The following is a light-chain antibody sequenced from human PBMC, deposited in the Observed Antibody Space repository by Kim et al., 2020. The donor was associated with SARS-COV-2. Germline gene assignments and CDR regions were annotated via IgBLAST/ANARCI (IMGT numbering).Light chain of an antibody. Sequence: QSVLTQPPSASGSPGQSVTISCTGTSSDVGGYNYVSWYQQHPGKAPKLMIYEVSKRPSGVPDRFSGSKSGNTASLTVSGLQAEDEADYYCSSYASSNNVVFGGGTQLTVL. J-gene: IGLJ2*01. V-gene: IGLV2-8*01. CDR2: EVS. CDR3: SSYASSNNVV. CDR1: SSDVGGYNY.